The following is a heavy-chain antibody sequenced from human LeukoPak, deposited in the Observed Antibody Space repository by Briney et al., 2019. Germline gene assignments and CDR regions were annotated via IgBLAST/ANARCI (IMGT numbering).Heavy chain of an antibody. Sequence: PGGSLRLSCTASGFTFGDYTMNWVRQAPGKGLEWVGFIRSKAYGGTTEYAASVKGRFTISRDDSKTIAYLQMKGLKTEDTALYYCTRDRSGYYYNWFDPWGQGTLVTVSS. V-gene: IGHV3-49*04. D-gene: IGHD3-22*01. CDR3: TRDRSGYYYNWFDP. J-gene: IGHJ5*02. CDR2: IRSKAYGGTT. CDR1: GFTFGDYT.